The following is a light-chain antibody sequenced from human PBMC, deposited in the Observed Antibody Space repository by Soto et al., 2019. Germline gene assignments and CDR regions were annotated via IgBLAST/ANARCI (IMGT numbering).Light chain of an antibody. CDR2: EDN. Sequence: NFMLTQPHSVSESPGKTVTISCTRSGGSIATHYVQWYQQRPGSAPTTVIFEDNQRPSGVPDRFSGSIDSSSNSASLTISELKTEDEADYYCQSYDRGSRVFGGGTKLTVL. J-gene: IGLJ3*02. CDR3: QSYDRGSRV. CDR1: GGSIATHY. V-gene: IGLV6-57*04.